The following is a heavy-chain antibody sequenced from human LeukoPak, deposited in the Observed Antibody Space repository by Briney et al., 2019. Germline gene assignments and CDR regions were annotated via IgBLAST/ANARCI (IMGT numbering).Heavy chain of an antibody. CDR3: ARGPTVTMTPGDFDS. V-gene: IGHV3-7*01. CDR2: IKQDGSEK. D-gene: IGHD3-22*01. CDR1: GFTFSRYW. J-gene: IGHJ4*02. Sequence: PGGSLRLSCAASGFTFSRYWMSWVRQAPGKGLEWVANIKQDGSEKYYVDSVKGRFIISRDNAKNSLYLQMNSLRDEDTAMYYCARGPTVTMTPGDFDSWGLGNLVTVSS.